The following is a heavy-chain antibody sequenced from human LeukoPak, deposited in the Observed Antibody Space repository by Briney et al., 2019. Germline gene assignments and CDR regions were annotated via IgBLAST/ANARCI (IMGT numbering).Heavy chain of an antibody. J-gene: IGHJ4*02. Sequence: GGSLRLSCAASGFTFSSYSMNWVRQAPGKGLEWVSSISSSSSYIYYADSVKGRFTISRDNAKNSLYLQMDSLRAEDTAVYYCASNWRDSYGPSYFDYWGQGTLVTVSS. CDR1: GFTFSSYS. CDR3: ASNWRDSYGPSYFDY. D-gene: IGHD5-18*01. V-gene: IGHV3-21*01. CDR2: ISSSSSYI.